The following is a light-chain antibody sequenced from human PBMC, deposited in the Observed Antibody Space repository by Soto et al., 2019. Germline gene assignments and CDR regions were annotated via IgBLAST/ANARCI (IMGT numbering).Light chain of an antibody. CDR2: KAS. V-gene: IGKV1-5*03. CDR3: QQYNSYRA. CDR1: ESIDSW. J-gene: IGKJ1*01. Sequence: DIQMTQSPSTLSASVGDRVTITCRASESIDSWLAWHQQKPGRAPKLLISKASSLESGVPSRFSGSGFGTELTLTISSLQPDDFATYYCQQYNSYRAFGQGTKVEI.